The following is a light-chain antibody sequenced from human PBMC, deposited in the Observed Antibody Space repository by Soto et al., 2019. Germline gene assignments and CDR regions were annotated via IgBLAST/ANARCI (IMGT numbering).Light chain of an antibody. CDR1: QDMKNY. V-gene: IGKV1-33*01. Sequence: DIQMTQSPSSLSASVGDRFTITFRASQDMKNYLNWYQQKSGKAPKLLIYDASDLETGVPSRFSGSGSGTDFTFTINSLQPEDIATYYCQQYDNLPLTFGGGTKVDIK. J-gene: IGKJ4*01. CDR3: QQYDNLPLT. CDR2: DAS.